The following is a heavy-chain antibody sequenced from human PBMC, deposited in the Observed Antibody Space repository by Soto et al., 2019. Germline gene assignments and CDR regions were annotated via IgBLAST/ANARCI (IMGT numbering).Heavy chain of an antibody. CDR1: GYSISSGYY. CDR3: GRQKAGAIYGDYVAD. D-gene: IGHD4-17*01. CDR2: MYHSGSI. Sequence: PSETLSLTCAVSGYSISSGYYWGWLRQPPGKGLEWIGHMYHSGSIYYNPSLQSRVTISMDTSKNEFSLKLTSVTAADTAVYYCGRQKAGAIYGDYVADWGQGTLVTVSS. V-gene: IGHV4-38-2*01. J-gene: IGHJ4*02.